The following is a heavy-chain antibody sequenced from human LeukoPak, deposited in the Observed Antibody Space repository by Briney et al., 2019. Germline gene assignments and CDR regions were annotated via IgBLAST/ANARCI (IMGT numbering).Heavy chain of an antibody. Sequence: SETLSLTCTVSGGSISSGSYYWSWIRQPAGKGLEWIGRIYTSGSTNYNPSLKSRVTISVDTSKNQFSLKLSSVTAADTAVYYCARRTTVWSPFDYWGQGTLVTVSS. V-gene: IGHV4-61*02. J-gene: IGHJ4*02. CDR1: GGSISSGSYY. CDR3: ARRTTVWSPFDY. D-gene: IGHD4-17*01. CDR2: IYTSGST.